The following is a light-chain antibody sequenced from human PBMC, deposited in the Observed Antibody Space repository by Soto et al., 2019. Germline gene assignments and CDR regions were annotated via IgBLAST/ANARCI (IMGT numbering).Light chain of an antibody. CDR3: QQYYSYPRT. CDR2: AAS. CDR1: QGISSY. J-gene: IGKJ1*01. Sequence: IQMTQSPSSLSASVGDRVTITCRASQGISSYLAWYQQKPGKAPKLLIYAASTLQSGVPSRFSGSGSGTDFTLTISCLQSEDFATYYCQQYYSYPRTFGQGTKVDIK. V-gene: IGKV1-8*01.